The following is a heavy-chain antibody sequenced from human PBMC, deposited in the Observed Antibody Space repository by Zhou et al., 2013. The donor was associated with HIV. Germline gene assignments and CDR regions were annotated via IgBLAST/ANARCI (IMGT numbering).Heavy chain of an antibody. V-gene: IGHV1-69*12. J-gene: IGHJ5*01. Sequence: QVHLVQSGAEVKKPGSSVKVSCKASGGALATQIITWVRQAPGQGLEWMGGIIPISGTINYAQQFQGRVTISADESSTTAYMELSSLRSDDTAVYYCARGDVDIDMLTDEWDERPGSYLDSWGQGTQVTVSS. CDR3: ARGDVDIDMLTDEWDERPGSYLDS. CDR2: IIPISGTI. D-gene: IGHD5-12*01. CDR1: GGALATQI.